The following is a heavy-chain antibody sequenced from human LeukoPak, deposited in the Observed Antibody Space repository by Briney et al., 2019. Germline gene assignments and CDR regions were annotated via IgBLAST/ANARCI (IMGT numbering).Heavy chain of an antibody. J-gene: IGHJ4*02. D-gene: IGHD6-19*01. CDR2: ISGSGGST. CDR3: ALRIAVAGTSDY. Sequence: GGSLRLSCAASGFTFSSYAMSWVRQAPGKGLEWVSAISGSGGSTYYADSVKGRFTISRDNSKNTLYLQMNSLRAEDTAVYYCALRIAVAGTSDYWGQGTLVTVSS. CDR1: GFTFSSYA. V-gene: IGHV3-23*01.